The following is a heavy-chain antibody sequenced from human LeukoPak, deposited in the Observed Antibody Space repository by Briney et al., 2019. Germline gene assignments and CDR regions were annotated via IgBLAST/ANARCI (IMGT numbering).Heavy chain of an antibody. CDR2: INHSGST. Sequence: PSETLSLTCAVYGVSFSGYYWSWIRQPPGKGLEWIGEINHSGSTNYNPSLRSRDTISVDTSKNQFSLKLSSVTAADTAVYYCARAGYCTGGVCYPDAFDIWGQGTMVTVSS. CDR1: GVSFSGYY. CDR3: ARAGYCTGGVCYPDAFDI. D-gene: IGHD2-8*02. J-gene: IGHJ3*02. V-gene: IGHV4-34*01.